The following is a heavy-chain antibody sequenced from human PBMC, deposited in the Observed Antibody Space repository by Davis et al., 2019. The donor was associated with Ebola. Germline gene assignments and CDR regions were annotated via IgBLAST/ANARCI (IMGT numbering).Heavy chain of an antibody. V-gene: IGHV3-30*18. CDR2: ISYHGNYI. CDR1: GFSFSIYG. J-gene: IGHJ4*02. Sequence: PGGSLRLSCAASGFSFSIYGMHWVRQAPGKGLEWVAGISYHGNYISYVDSVKGRFTISRDNSDNTLYLQMNNLRGDDTAVYYCAQEYCSNSGSYCTVFDHWGQGTLLTVSS. CDR3: AQEYCSNSGSYCTVFDH. D-gene: IGHD3-10*01.